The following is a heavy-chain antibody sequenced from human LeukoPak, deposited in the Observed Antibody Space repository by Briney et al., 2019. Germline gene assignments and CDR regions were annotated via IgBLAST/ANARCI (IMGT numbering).Heavy chain of an antibody. V-gene: IGHV3-64*01. J-gene: IGHJ4*02. Sequence: GGSLRLSCAASGFTFSSYAMHWVRQAPGKGLEYVSAISSNGGSTYYANSVKGRFTISRDNSKNTLYLQMNSLRAEDAAVYYCARGEMATTYFDYWGQGTLVTVSS. CDR1: GFTFSSYA. CDR2: ISSNGGST. D-gene: IGHD5-24*01. CDR3: ARGEMATTYFDY.